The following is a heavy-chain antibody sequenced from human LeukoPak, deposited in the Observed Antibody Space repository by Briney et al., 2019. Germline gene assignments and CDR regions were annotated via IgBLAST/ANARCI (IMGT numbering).Heavy chain of an antibody. V-gene: IGHV3-74*01. D-gene: IGHD6-19*01. CDR2: INSDGSSA. J-gene: IGHJ5*02. Sequence: PGGSLRLSCAASGFTFSSYWMHWVRQAPGKGLVWVSRINSDGSSASYADSVKGRFTTSRDNAKNTLYLQMNSLRAEDTAVYYCARDLYIAVAAPWGQGTLVTVSS. CDR1: GFTFSSYW. CDR3: ARDLYIAVAAP.